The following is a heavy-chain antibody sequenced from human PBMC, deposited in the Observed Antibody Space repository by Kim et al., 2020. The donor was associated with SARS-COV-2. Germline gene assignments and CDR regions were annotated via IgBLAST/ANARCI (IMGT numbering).Heavy chain of an antibody. CDR2: IYYSGST. D-gene: IGHD5-12*01. CDR1: GGSISSGGYY. Sequence: SETLSLTCTVSGGSISSGGYYWSWIRQHPGKGLEWIGYIYYSGSTYYNPSLKSRVTISVDTSKNQFSLKLSSVTAADTAVYYCARGREAGATMGVWFDPWGQGTLVTVSS. J-gene: IGHJ5*02. CDR3: ARGREAGATMGVWFDP. V-gene: IGHV4-31*03.